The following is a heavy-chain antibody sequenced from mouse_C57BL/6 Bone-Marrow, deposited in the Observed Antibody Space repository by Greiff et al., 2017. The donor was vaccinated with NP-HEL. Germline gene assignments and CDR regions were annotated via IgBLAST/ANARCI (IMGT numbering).Heavy chain of an antibody. V-gene: IGHV1-64*01. CDR3: ERLGPLYDGYYLWFAY. CDR1: GYTFTSYW. CDR2: IHPNSGST. Sequence: VQLQQPGAELVKPGASVKLSCKASGYTFTSYWMHWVKQRPGQGLEWIGMIHPNSGSTNYNEKFKSKATLTVDKSSSTAYMQLSSLTSEDSAVYYCERLGPLYDGYYLWFAYWGQGTLVTVSA. D-gene: IGHD2-3*01. J-gene: IGHJ3*01.